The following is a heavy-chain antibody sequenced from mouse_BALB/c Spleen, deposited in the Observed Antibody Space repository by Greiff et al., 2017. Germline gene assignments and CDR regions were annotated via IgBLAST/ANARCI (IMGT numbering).Heavy chain of an antibody. D-gene: IGHD2-4*01. J-gene: IGHJ4*01. V-gene: IGHV1-80*01. CDR3: ARLDDYDGKTGVDAMDY. CDR2: IYPGDGDT. Sequence: VQLQQSGAELVRPGSSVKISCKASGYAFSSYWMNWVKQRPGQGLEWIGQIYPGDGDTNYNGKFKGKATLTADKSSSTAYMQLSSLTSEDSAVYFCARLDDYDGKTGVDAMDYWGQGTSVTVSS. CDR1: GYAFSSYW.